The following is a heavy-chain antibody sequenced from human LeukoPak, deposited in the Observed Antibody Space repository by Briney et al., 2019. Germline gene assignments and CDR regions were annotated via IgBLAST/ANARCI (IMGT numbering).Heavy chain of an antibody. CDR3: ARDLGAYYYDSSGPPDY. CDR2: ISAYNGNT. V-gene: IGHV1-18*01. Sequence: EASVKVSCKASGYTFTSYGISWVRQAPGQGLEWMGWISAYNGNTNYAQKLQGRVTTTTDTSTSTAYMELRSLRSDDTAVYYCARDLGAYYYDSSGPPDYWGQGTLVTVSS. J-gene: IGHJ4*02. D-gene: IGHD3-22*01. CDR1: GYTFTSYG.